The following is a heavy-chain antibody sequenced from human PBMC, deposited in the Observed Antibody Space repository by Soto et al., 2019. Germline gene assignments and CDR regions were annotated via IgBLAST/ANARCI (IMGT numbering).Heavy chain of an antibody. Sequence: ESGPRCEPTQTLTLTCTFSGFSLNTRGVGVGWIRQPPGKALEWLAVIYWDDDRRYSPSLNSRLTITKDTSRNQVVLTMTNMDPVDTATYYCAHIMITYGGVIGLDAFDNWGQGTMVTVSS. V-gene: IGHV2-5*02. CDR2: IYWDDDR. D-gene: IGHD3-16*02. CDR1: GFSLNTRGVG. CDR3: AHIMITYGGVIGLDAFDN. J-gene: IGHJ3*02.